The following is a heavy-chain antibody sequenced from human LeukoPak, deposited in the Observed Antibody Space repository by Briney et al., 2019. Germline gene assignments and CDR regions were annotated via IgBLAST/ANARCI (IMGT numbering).Heavy chain of an antibody. J-gene: IGHJ4*02. D-gene: IGHD2-8*01. CDR2: IYYTGST. Sequence: SETLSLTCTVSRGSVSSSTYYWSWVRQPPGKGLEWIASIYYTGSTYYNPSLKSRVTISLDVSKNEFFLTMTSVTAADTAVYFCTAEKNGSPHYWGQGTQVTVSS. CDR1: RGSVSSSTYY. CDR3: TAEKNGSPHY. V-gene: IGHV4-39*07.